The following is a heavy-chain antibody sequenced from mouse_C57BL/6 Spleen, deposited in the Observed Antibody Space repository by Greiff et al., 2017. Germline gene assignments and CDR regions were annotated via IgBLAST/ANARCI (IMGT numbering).Heavy chain of an antibody. Sequence: VQLQQSGAELVRPGASVKLSCTASGFNIKDDYMHWVKQRPEQGLEWIGWIDPENGDTEYASKFQGKATITADTSSNTAYLQLSSLTSEDTAVYYCTTGDSSNYGYWGQGTTLTVSS. CDR1: GFNIKDDY. V-gene: IGHV14-4*01. CDR2: IDPENGDT. J-gene: IGHJ2*01. D-gene: IGHD2-5*01. CDR3: TTGDSSNYGY.